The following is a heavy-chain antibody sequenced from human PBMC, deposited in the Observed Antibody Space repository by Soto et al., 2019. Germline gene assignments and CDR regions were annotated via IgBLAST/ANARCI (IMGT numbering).Heavy chain of an antibody. Sequence: GASVKVSCKASGGAFSSYAISWVRQAPGQGLERMGGIIPIFGTANYAQKFQGRVTITADESTSTAYMELSSLRSEDTAVYYCARPRDRDTAMVPDYYYYGMDVWGQGTTVTVSS. D-gene: IGHD5-18*01. CDR1: GGAFSSYA. CDR3: ARPRDRDTAMVPDYYYYGMDV. V-gene: IGHV1-69*13. CDR2: IIPIFGTA. J-gene: IGHJ6*02.